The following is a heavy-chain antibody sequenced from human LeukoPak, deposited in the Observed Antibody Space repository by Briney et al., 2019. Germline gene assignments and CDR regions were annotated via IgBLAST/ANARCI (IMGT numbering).Heavy chain of an antibody. Sequence: PSETLSLTCAVYDGSFSGYYWSWIRQPPGKGLEWIGEINHSGSTNYNPSLKSRVTISVDTSKNQFSLKLSSVTATDTAVYYCASTRRAEASYFQHWGQGTLVTVSS. CDR3: ASTRRAEASYFQH. J-gene: IGHJ1*01. D-gene: IGHD6-19*01. V-gene: IGHV4-34*01. CDR2: INHSGST. CDR1: DGSFSGYY.